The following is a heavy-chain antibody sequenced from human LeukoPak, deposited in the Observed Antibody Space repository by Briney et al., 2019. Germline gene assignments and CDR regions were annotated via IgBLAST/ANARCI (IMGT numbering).Heavy chain of an antibody. D-gene: IGHD3-22*01. Sequence: ASVKVSCEASGYTFTSYGISWVRQAPGQGLEWMGWISAYNGNTNYAQKLQGRVTMTTDTSTSTAYMELRSLRSDDTAVYYCARTDSSGYSKRKGYFDYWGQGTLVTVSS. V-gene: IGHV1-18*01. CDR3: ARTDSSGYSKRKGYFDY. CDR2: ISAYNGNT. CDR1: GYTFTSYG. J-gene: IGHJ4*02.